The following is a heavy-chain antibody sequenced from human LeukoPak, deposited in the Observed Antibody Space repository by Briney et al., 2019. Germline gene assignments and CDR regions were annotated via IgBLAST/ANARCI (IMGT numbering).Heavy chain of an antibody. CDR1: GDSITRGGYS. CDR3: ARVLTGYLRKWFDP. D-gene: IGHD3-9*01. Sequence: SETLSLTCAVSGDSITRGGYSWSWIRQPPGKGLEWIGYIYHGGSAYYNPSLKGRLTISVDTSNNQFSLRLSSVTAADTAVYYCARVLTGYLRKWFDPWGQGTLVTVSS. J-gene: IGHJ5*02. V-gene: IGHV4-30-2*01. CDR2: IYHGGSA.